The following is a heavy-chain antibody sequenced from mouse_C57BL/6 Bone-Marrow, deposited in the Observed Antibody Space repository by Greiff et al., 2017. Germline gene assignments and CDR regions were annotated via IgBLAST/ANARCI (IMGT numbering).Heavy chain of an antibody. CDR2: IDPENGDT. D-gene: IGHD1-2*01. CDR3: TTIITTGY. J-gene: IGHJ2*01. Sequence: VQLQPSGAELVRPGASVKLSCTASGFNIKDDYMHWVKQRPEQGLEWIGWIDPENGDTEYASKFQGKATITADTSSNTAYLQLSSLTSEDTAVYYCTTIITTGYWGQGTTRTVSS. V-gene: IGHV14-4*01. CDR1: GFNIKDDY.